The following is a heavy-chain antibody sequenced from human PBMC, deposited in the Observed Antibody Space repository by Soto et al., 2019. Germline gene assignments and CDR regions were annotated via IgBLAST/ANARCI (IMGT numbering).Heavy chain of an antibody. CDR3: ARHNYGSGSTYFDY. V-gene: IGHV4-30-2*01. CDR2: IYHSGST. CDR1: GGSIISGGYS. Sequence: SETLSLTCAVSGGSIISGGYSWSWNRQPPGKGLEWIGYIYHSGSTYYNPSLKSRVTISVDRSKNQFSLKLSSVTAADTAVYYCARHNYGSGSTYFDYWGQGTLVTVSS. J-gene: IGHJ4*02. D-gene: IGHD3-10*01.